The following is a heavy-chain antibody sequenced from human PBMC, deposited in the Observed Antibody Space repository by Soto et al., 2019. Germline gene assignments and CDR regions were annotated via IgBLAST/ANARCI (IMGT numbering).Heavy chain of an antibody. Sequence: QVQLQESGPGLVKPSGTLSLTCAVSGGSISSSNWWRWVRQPPGKGLEWIGEIYHSGSTNYNPSLKSRVTISVDKSKNQFSLKLSSVTAADTAVYYCARDTRITGKVFPTYGGMDVWGQGTTVTVSS. CDR2: IYHSGST. V-gene: IGHV4-4*02. CDR1: GGSISSSNW. D-gene: IGHD1-20*01. J-gene: IGHJ6*02. CDR3: ARDTRITGKVFPTYGGMDV.